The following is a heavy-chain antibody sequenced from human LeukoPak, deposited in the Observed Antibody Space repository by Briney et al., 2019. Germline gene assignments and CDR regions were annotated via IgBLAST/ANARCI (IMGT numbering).Heavy chain of an antibody. V-gene: IGHV3-30-3*01. CDR1: GFTFSSYA. CDR3: ACEYSSSWFDY. CDR2: ISYDGSNK. Sequence: GGSLRLSCAASGFTFSSYAMHWVREAPGKGLEWVAVISYDGSNKYYADSVKGRFTISRDNSKNTLYLQMNSLRAEDTAVYYCACEYSSSWFDYWGQGTLVTVSS. J-gene: IGHJ4*02. D-gene: IGHD6-13*01.